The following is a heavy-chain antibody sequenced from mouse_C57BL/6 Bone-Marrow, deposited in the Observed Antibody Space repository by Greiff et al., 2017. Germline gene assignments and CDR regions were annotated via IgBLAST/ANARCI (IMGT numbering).Heavy chain of an antibody. CDR3: TRGGYERLGFAY. CDR1: GYTFTDYE. CDR2: IDPETGGT. J-gene: IGHJ3*01. Sequence: QVQLQQSGAELVRPGASVTLSCKASGYTFTDYEMHWVKQTPVHGLEWIGAIDPETGGTAYNQKFKGKAILTADKSSSTAYMELRGLTSEDSAVYYCTRGGYERLGFAYWGQGTLVTVSA. D-gene: IGHD2-2*01. V-gene: IGHV1-15*01.